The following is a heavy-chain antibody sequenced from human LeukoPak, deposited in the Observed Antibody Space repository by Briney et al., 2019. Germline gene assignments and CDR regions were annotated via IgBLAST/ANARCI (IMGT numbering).Heavy chain of an antibody. D-gene: IGHD1-26*01. J-gene: IGHJ3*02. CDR1: GLTYNRDW. Sequence: GGSLRLSCISSGLTYNRDWMGWLRQAPGKGLEWLAHIKPDESRIFYADSVKGRFAISRDNAKDSVYLQMNSLRAEDTAVYFCARLILWETSNAFDIWGQGTMVTVSS. CDR3: ARLILWETSNAFDI. V-gene: IGHV3-7*03. CDR2: IKPDESRI.